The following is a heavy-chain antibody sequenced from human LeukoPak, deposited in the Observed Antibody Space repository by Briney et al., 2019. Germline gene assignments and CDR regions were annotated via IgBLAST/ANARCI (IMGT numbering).Heavy chain of an antibody. D-gene: IGHD3-22*01. V-gene: IGHV3-23*01. CDR3: AKVAYYYDSSGYYLDY. CDR1: GFTFSSYA. CDR2: ISGSGGST. Sequence: GGSLRLSCAASGFTFSSYAMSWVRQAPGKGLEWVSAISGSGGSTYYADSVKGRFTISRDNSKNTLYLQMNSLRAEDTAVYYCAKVAYYYDSSGYYLDYWGQGTLVTVSS. J-gene: IGHJ4*02.